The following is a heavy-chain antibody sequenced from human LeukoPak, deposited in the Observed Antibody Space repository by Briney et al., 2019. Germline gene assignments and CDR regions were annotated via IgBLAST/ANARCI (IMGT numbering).Heavy chain of an antibody. V-gene: IGHV1-46*03. J-gene: IGHJ4*02. Sequence: ASVKVSCKASGYTFTSYYMHWVRQAPGQGLEWMGVINPSGGSTSYAQKFQGRVTMTRDTSTSTVYMELSSLRSEDTAVYYCARDREEYQLLYYWGQGTLVTVSS. CDR3: ARDREEYQLLYY. D-gene: IGHD2-2*01. CDR1: GYTFTSYY. CDR2: INPSGGST.